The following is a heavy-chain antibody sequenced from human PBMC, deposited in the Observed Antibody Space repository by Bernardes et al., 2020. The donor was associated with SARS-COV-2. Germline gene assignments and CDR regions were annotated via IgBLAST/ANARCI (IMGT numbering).Heavy chain of an antibody. D-gene: IGHD3-22*01. CDR3: ARGRNYYDSSGYYLDY. Sequence: SETLSLTCTVSGGSVSSYFWSWIRQPPGKGLEWIGYVYSNGSTNYHPSLKSRVSISIDTSRYQFSLRLSSVTAADTAVYYCARGRNYYDSSGYYLDYWGQGTLVTVSS. J-gene: IGHJ4*02. V-gene: IGHV4-59*08. CDR1: GGSVSSYF. CDR2: VYSNGST.